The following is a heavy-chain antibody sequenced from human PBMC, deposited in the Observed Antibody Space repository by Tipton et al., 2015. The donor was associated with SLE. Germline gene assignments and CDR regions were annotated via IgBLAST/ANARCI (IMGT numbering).Heavy chain of an antibody. D-gene: IGHD3-10*01. CDR1: GYTFTSYD. Sequence: QVQLVQSGAEVKKPGASVKVSCKASGYTFTSYDINWVRQAPGQGLEWMGWMNPGSGNTGYAQKLQGRVTMTTDTSTSIAYMELGSLRSDDTAVYYCARDPYPRSGPKADSWGQGTLVTVSS. V-gene: IGHV1-8*01. CDR3: ARDPYPRSGPKADS. CDR2: MNPGSGNT. J-gene: IGHJ4*02.